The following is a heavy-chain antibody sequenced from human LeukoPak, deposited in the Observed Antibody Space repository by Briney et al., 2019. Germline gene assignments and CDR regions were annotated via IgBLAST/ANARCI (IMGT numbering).Heavy chain of an antibody. J-gene: IGHJ5*02. D-gene: IGHD3-3*01. CDR1: GFTFSSYS. Sequence: GGSLRLSCAASGFTFSSYSMNWVRQAPVKVLEWVSSISSSSSYIYYADSVKGRFTISRDNAKNSLYLQMNSLRAEDTAVYYCARSVDDNWFDPWGQGTLVTVSS. V-gene: IGHV3-21*01. CDR2: ISSSSSYI. CDR3: ARSVDDNWFDP.